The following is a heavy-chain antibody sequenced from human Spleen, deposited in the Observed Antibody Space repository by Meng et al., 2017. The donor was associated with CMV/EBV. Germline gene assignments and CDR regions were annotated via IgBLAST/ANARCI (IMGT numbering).Heavy chain of an antibody. V-gene: IGHV4-34*01. CDR1: DY. CDR3: ARVPSLGYCSGTSCPRGTYFDY. CDR2: INHSGST. J-gene: IGHJ4*02. D-gene: IGHD2-2*01. Sequence: DYWTWIRQPPGKGLKWIGEINHSGSTNYKLSLKSRVTISVDTSKNQFSLKLTSVTAADTAVYYCARVPSLGYCSGTSCPRGTYFDYWGQGTLVTVSS.